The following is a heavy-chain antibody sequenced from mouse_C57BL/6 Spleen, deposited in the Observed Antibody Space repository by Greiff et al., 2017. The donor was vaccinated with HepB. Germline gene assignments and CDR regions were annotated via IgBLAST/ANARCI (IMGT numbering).Heavy chain of an antibody. V-gene: IGHV1-22*01. Sequence: EVQLQQSGPELVKPGASVKMSCKASGYTFTDYNMHWVKQSHGKSLEWIGYINPNNGGTSYNQKFKGKATLTVNKSSSTAYMELRSLTSEDSAVYYCASSHYDYDGYCDYWGQGTTLTVSS. CDR3: ASSHYDYDGYCDY. CDR1: GYTFTDYN. D-gene: IGHD2-4*01. CDR2: INPNNGGT. J-gene: IGHJ2*01.